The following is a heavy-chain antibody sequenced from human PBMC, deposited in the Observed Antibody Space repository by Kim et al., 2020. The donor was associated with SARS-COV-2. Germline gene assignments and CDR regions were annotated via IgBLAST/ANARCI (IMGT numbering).Heavy chain of an antibody. J-gene: IGHJ6*03. V-gene: IGHV1-8*01. CDR2: MNPNSGNT. CDR1: GYTFTSYD. D-gene: IGHD3-3*01. CDR3: ARLYYDFWGGWGYYYYMDV. Sequence: ASVKVSCKASGYTFTSYDINWVRQATGQGLEWMGWMNPNSGNTGYAQKFQGRVTMTRNTSISTAYMELSSLRSEDTAVYYCARLYYDFWGGWGYYYYMDVWGKGTTFTVSS.